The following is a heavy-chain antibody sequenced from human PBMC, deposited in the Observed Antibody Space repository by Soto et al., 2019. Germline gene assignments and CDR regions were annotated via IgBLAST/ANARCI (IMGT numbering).Heavy chain of an antibody. V-gene: IGHV1-18*01. J-gene: IGHJ4*02. CDR1: GYGFTTYG. D-gene: IGHD1-1*01. CDR3: ARGRYGDY. CDR2: ISAHNGNT. Sequence: QVHLVQSGAEVTTPGASVKVSCKGSGYGFTTYGITWVRQAPGQGLEWMAWISAHNGNTNYAQKLQGRVTVTRDTSTSTAYMELRSLRSDDTAVYYCARGRYGDYWGQGALVTVSS.